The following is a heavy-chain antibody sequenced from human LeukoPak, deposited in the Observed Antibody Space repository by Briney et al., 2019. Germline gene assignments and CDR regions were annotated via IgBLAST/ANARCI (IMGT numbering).Heavy chain of an antibody. CDR3: ARGRGNGYNPPYYFDY. Sequence: SETLSLTCTVSGASISSGSSYWSWIRQPAGDGLEWIGRIHNSGSTNYNPSLNSRVTISVDTSKNQFSLKLTSVTAAHTAVYYCARGRGNGYNPPYYFDYWGQGTLVTVSS. D-gene: IGHD5-24*01. J-gene: IGHJ4*02. CDR1: GASISSGSSY. CDR2: IHNSGST. V-gene: IGHV4-61*02.